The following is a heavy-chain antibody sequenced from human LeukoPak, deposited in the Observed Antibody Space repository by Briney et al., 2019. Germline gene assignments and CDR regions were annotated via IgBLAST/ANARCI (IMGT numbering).Heavy chain of an antibody. Sequence: TGGSLRLSCAASGFTFDDYAMHWVRQAPGKGLEWVSGISWNSGSIGYADSVKGRFTISRDNAKNSLYLQMNSLRAEDTALYYCAKAAGIQLWSTYYFDYWGQGTLVTVSS. D-gene: IGHD5-18*01. CDR2: ISWNSGSI. CDR3: AKAAGIQLWSTYYFDY. CDR1: GFTFDDYA. J-gene: IGHJ4*02. V-gene: IGHV3-9*01.